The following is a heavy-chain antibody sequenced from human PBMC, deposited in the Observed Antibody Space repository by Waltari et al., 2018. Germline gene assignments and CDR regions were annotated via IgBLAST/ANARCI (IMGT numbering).Heavy chain of an antibody. CDR2: IYTSGST. CDR1: GGSISSYY. V-gene: IGHV4-4*09. Sequence: QVQLQESGPGLVKPSETLSLTCTVSGGSISSYYWNWIRQPPGKGLEWIGYIYTSGSTNSLPSLKTRVTISADTSKNQFSLKLSSVTAADTALYYCAGGDSGYDLFSYYYMDVWGQGTTVTVSS. J-gene: IGHJ6*03. D-gene: IGHD5-12*01. CDR3: AGGDSGYDLFSYYYMDV.